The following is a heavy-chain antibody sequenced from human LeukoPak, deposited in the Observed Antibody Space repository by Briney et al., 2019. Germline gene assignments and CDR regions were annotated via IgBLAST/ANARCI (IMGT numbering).Heavy chain of an antibody. CDR1: GFTSSDSY. J-gene: IGHJ4*02. D-gene: IGHD6-19*01. V-gene: IGHV3-11*06. CDR2: IRSSRSYT. CDR3: ARGIGGWYYFDY. Sequence: RGSLRLSCAAPGFTSSDSYMSWIRQAPGEGLEWVSYIRSSRSYTNSADSVKGRFTTSRDNAKNSLYLQMNSLRAEDTAVYYCARGIGGWYYFDYWGQGAPGTVSS.